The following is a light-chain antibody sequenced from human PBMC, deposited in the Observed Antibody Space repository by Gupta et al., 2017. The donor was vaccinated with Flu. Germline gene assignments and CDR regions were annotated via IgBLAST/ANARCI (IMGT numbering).Light chain of an antibody. CDR1: TGAVTSGYV. CDR3: LHCYGGVLV. V-gene: IGLV7-43*01. J-gene: IGLJ2*01. CDR2: RTN. Sequence: QTVVTQKHYLTVSPGGTVTLTCASSTGAVTSGYVPNWFQQKPGPAPRALSYRTNNKHSRTPARFSGSLLAGTAALTLAGVQAEDESEYFCLHCYGGVLVFGGGTKLTVL.